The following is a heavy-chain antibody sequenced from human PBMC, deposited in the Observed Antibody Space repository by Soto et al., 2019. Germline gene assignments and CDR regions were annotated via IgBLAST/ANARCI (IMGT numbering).Heavy chain of an antibody. J-gene: IGHJ2*01. CDR2: IWSDGSKK. V-gene: IGHV3-33*01. D-gene: IGHD2-21*02. CDR1: GFTFSNYG. Sequence: QVQLVESGGGVVQPGRSLRLSCAASGFTFSNYGMHWVRQAPGKGLEWVSVIWSDGSKKYYADSLKGRFTISRYNSKNSLYLQINSLRAEDTAVYYCARDAEGIYCGCDCYPYWYFDLWGRGTLVTVSS. CDR3: ARDAEGIYCGCDCYPYWYFDL.